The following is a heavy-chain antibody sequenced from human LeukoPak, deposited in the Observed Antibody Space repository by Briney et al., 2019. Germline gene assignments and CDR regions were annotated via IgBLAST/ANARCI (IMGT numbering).Heavy chain of an antibody. CDR2: IKQDGSEK. V-gene: IGHV3-7*01. D-gene: IGHD3-9*01. Sequence: GGCLRLSCATSGFTFSSYWMSWVRQAPGKGLEWVANIKQDGSEKYYVDSVKGRFTISRANAKNSRYLALNSPRAEQSVVFCCARHRHYDILTGYYLNSGFDYWGQGTLVTVSS. CDR3: ARHRHYDILTGYYLNSGFDY. CDR1: GFTFSSYW. J-gene: IGHJ4*02.